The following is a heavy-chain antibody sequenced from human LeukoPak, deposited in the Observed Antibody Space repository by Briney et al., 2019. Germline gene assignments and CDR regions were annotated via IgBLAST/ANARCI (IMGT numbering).Heavy chain of an antibody. D-gene: IGHD3-10*01. CDR2: ISWNSGSI. J-gene: IGHJ4*02. CDR3: AKGHLWFGEFPQGFDY. CDR1: GFTFDDYA. Sequence: GGSLGLSCAASGFTFDDYAMHWVRQAPGKGLEWVSGISWNSGSIGYADSVKGRFTISRDNAKNSLYLQMNSLRAEDTALYYCAKGHLWFGEFPQGFDYWGQGTLVTVSS. V-gene: IGHV3-9*01.